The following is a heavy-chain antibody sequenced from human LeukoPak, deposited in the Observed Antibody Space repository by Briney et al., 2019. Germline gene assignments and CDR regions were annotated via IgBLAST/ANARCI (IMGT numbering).Heavy chain of an antibody. CDR3: ARDIVVVVAETGMDV. D-gene: IGHD2-15*01. CDR1: GGTFSSYA. J-gene: IGHJ6*02. Sequence: GASVKVSCKASGGTFSSYAISWVRQAPGQGLGWMGRIIPILGIANYAQKFQGRVTITADKSTSTAYMELSSLRSEDTAVYYCARDIVVVVAETGMDVWGQGTTVTVSS. V-gene: IGHV1-69*04. CDR2: IIPILGIA.